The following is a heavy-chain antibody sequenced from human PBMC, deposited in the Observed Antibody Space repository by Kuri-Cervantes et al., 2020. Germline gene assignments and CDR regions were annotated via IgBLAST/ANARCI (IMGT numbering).Heavy chain of an antibody. CDR1: GFTFSSYA. V-gene: IGHV3-7*01. CDR2: IKQDGSEK. Sequence: GESLKISCAASGFTFSSYAMSWVRQAPGKGLEWVANIKQDGSEKYYVDSVKGRFTISRDNAKNSLYLQMNSLRAEDTAVYYCARESKGFRYWGQGTLV. D-gene: IGHD4-11*01. J-gene: IGHJ4*02. CDR3: ARESKGFRY.